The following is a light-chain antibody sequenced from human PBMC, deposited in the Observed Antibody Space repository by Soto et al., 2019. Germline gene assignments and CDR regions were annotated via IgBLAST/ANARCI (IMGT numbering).Light chain of an antibody. Sequence: DIQMTQSPSSLSASVGDRVIITCQASQDISHYVNWYKQKPGKAPKLLIYDASNLETGVPSRFSGSGAGTDFTFTISSLQPEDIATYYCQQYDNLPIAFGQGTRLENK. CDR1: QDISHY. V-gene: IGKV1-33*01. CDR3: QQYDNLPIA. J-gene: IGKJ5*01. CDR2: DAS.